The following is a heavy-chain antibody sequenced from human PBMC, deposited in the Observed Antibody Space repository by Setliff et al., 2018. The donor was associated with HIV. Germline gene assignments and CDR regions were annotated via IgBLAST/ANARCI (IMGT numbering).Heavy chain of an antibody. CDR1: GYNFNTYW. Sequence: GESLTISCKGFGYNFNTYWIAWVRQVPGKGLEWMGIIYPIDSETKYSPSFQGQVTISVDRSISTAYLQWNNLKASDSAIYYCARHPPRGYPKNWFDPWGQGTLVTVSS. CDR3: ARHPPRGYPKNWFDP. J-gene: IGHJ5*02. V-gene: IGHV5-51*01. D-gene: IGHD3-16*02. CDR2: IYPIDSET.